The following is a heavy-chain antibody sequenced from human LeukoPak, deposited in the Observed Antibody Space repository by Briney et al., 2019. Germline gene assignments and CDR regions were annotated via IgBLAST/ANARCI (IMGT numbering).Heavy chain of an antibody. CDR3: ARTRAAGYYDILTGPLNWFDP. CDR1: GFTFSDYY. V-gene: IGHV3-11*01. Sequence: GGSLRLSCAASGFTFSDYYMSWIRQAPGKGLEWVSYISSSGSTIYYADSEKGRFTISRDNAKNSLYLQMNSPRAEDTAVYYCARTRAAGYYDILTGPLNWFDPWGQGTLVTVSS. D-gene: IGHD3-9*01. CDR2: ISSSGSTI. J-gene: IGHJ5*02.